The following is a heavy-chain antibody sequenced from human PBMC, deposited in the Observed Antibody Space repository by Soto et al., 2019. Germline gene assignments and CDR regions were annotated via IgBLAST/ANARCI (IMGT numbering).Heavy chain of an antibody. CDR3: ARLQLWAYYYYYGMDV. CDR1: GFTFSSYA. V-gene: IGHV3-30-3*01. D-gene: IGHD5-18*01. J-gene: IGHJ6*02. Sequence: PGGSLRLSCAASGFTFSSYAMHWVRQAPGKGPEWVAVISYDGSNKYYADSVKGRFTISRDNSKNTLYLQMNSLRAEDTAVYYCARLQLWAYYYYYGMDVWGQGTTVTVSS. CDR2: ISYDGSNK.